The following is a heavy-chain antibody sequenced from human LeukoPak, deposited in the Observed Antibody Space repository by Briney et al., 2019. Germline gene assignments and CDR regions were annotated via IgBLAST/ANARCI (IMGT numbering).Heavy chain of an antibody. CDR3: ARGTEVYYDSSSYYSY. J-gene: IGHJ4*02. CDR2: TNWNGGST. D-gene: IGHD3-22*01. V-gene: IGHV3-20*04. CDR1: GFTFDDDG. Sequence: PGGSLRLSCVASGFTFDDDGMGWVRQVPGKGVEWVSGTNWNGGSTVYADSVKGRFTISRDNAKNSLYLQMNSLRAEDTAFYYCARGTEVYYDSSSYYSYWGQGTLVTVSS.